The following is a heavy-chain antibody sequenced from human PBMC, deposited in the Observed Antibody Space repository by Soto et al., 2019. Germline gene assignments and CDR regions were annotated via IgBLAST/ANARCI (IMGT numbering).Heavy chain of an antibody. CDR2: INYSGST. CDR3: ARAVLGQHLVDY. D-gene: IGHD6-13*01. V-gene: IGHV4-34*01. J-gene: IGHJ4*02. CDR1: GGSISSYY. Sequence: SETLSLTCTVSGGSISSYYWSWIRQPPGKGLEWIGEINYSGSTNYNPSLKSRVTISVDTSKNQFSLKLTSVTAADTAVYYCARAVLGQHLVDYWGQGTLVTVSS.